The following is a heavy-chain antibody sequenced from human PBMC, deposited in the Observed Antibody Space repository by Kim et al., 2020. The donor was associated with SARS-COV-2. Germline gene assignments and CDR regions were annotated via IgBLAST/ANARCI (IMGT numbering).Heavy chain of an antibody. D-gene: IGHD5-12*01. V-gene: IGHV3-30*18. CDR2: ISYDGRKQ. CDR3: VNGYGGHDFHYGLDV. CDR1: GFTFSSYG. Sequence: GGSLRLSCAASGFTFSSYGMHWVRQAPGKGLEWVAVISYDGRKQNYADSVKGRFTISRDKSKNTLYLQMNSLRVEDTAVYYCVNGYGGHDFHYGLDVWGQRTTVTVSS. J-gene: IGHJ6*02.